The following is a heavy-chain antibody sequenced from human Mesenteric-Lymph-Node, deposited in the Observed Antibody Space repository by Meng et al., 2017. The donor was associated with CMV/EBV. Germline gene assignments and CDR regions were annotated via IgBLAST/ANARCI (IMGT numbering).Heavy chain of an antibody. Sequence: LRLSCSVSGGSISSGGYYWSWIRQYPGKGLEWIGYIYYSGSAYYNPSLKSRVSISVDTSKNQFSLKLSDVTAADTAVYYCARRTRDCNSTSCYYFLDFWGQGTLVTVSS. V-gene: IGHV4-31*03. CDR3: ARRTRDCNSTSCYYFLDF. CDR1: GGSISSGGYY. CDR2: IYYSGSA. D-gene: IGHD2-2*01. J-gene: IGHJ4*02.